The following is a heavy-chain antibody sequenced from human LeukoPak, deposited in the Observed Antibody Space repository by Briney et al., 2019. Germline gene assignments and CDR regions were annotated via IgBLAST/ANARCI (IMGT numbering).Heavy chain of an antibody. CDR2: IYYSRST. D-gene: IGHD5-12*01. V-gene: IGHV4-59*01. CDR1: GGSISSYY. Sequence: KSSETLSLTCTVSGGSISSYYWSWIRQPPGKGLEWIGYIYYSRSTNYNPSLKSRVTISVDTSKNQFSLKLSSVTAADTAVYYCARGRLRLSPDAFDIWGQGTMVTVSS. J-gene: IGHJ3*02. CDR3: ARGRLRLSPDAFDI.